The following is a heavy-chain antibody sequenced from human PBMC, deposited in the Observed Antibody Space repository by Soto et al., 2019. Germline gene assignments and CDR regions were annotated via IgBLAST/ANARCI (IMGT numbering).Heavy chain of an antibody. CDR1: GFTFSTYA. V-gene: IGHV3-23*01. CDR2: ISSSGATT. D-gene: IGHD3-22*01. J-gene: IGHJ4*02. CDR3: AKGLYDNSGYYMPN. Sequence: LRLSCVASGFTFSTYAMNGVRQTPGKGLDWVSSISSSGATTYYADSVKGRFLISRDNSKDSLYLQMYSLRAEDTAIYYCAKGLYDNSGYYMPNWGQGTLVTVSS.